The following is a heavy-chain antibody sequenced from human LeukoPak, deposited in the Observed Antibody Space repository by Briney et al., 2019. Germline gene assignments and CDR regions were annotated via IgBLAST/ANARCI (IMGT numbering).Heavy chain of an antibody. D-gene: IGHD4-23*01. V-gene: IGHV3-74*01. CDR1: GFTFSSYW. CDR2: ISSDGRST. J-gene: IGHJ4*02. Sequence: PGGALRLSCAASGFTFSSYWMNWVRQAPGKGLVWVSRISSDGRSTLYADSMKGRDSISRDNAKNTLYLQMNSLRVEDTAVYYCARGRPHGNDYWGQGTLVTVSA. CDR3: ARGRPHGNDY.